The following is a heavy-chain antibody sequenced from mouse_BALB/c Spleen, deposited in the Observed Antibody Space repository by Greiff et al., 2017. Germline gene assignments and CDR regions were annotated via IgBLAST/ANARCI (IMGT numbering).Heavy chain of an antibody. CDR2: ISSGGST. CDR1: GFTFSSYA. V-gene: IGHV5-6-5*01. CDR3: ARRIYYGSSHWYFDV. D-gene: IGHD1-1*01. J-gene: IGHJ1*01. Sequence: EVQRVESGGGLVKPGGSLKLSCAASGFTFSSYAMSWVRQTPEKRLEWVASISSGGSTYYPDSVKGRFTISRDNARNILYLQMSSLRSEDTAMYYCARRIYYGSSHWYFDVWGAGTTVTVSS.